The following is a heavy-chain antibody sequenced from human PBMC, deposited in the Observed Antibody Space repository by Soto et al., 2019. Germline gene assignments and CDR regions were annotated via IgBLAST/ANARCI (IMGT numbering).Heavy chain of an antibody. CDR1: GFTFSSYA. CDR3: AKYGCSSTSCQCDY. D-gene: IGHD2-2*01. Sequence: GTLRLSSAASGFTFSSYAMTWVRQAPGKGLEWVSAISGSGAYTYYANSVKGRFTISRDNSKNTLYLQLNSLRAEDTAVYYCAKYGCSSTSCQCDYWGQGT. J-gene: IGHJ4*02. CDR2: ISGSGAYT. V-gene: IGHV3-23*01.